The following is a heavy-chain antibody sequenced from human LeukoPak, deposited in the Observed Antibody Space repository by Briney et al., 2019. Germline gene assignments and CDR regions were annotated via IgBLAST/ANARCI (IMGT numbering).Heavy chain of an antibody. D-gene: IGHD3-16*01. CDR1: GGSIDNNY. J-gene: IGHJ4*02. CDR3: ARGGWSNDY. Sequence: SETLSLTCTVSGGSIDNNYWSWIRQPPGKGLEWIGYIYYSGSTNYNPSLQSRVTISVDTSTNQFPLRLNSVTAADTAVYYCARGGWSNDYWGQGTLVTVSS. CDR2: IYYSGST. V-gene: IGHV4-59*08.